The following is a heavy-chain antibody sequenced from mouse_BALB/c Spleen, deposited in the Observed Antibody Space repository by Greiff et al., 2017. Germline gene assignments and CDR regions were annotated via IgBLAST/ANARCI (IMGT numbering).Heavy chain of an antibody. CDR1: GFTFSSYG. V-gene: IGHV5-6*01. Sequence: EVQRVESGGDLVKPGGSLKLSCAASGFTFSSYGMSWVRQTPDKMLEWVATISSGGSYTYYPDSVKGRFTISRDNAKNTLYLQMSSLKSEDTAMYYCERHHNWDGRDYYAMDDWGQGTSVTVSS. CDR2: ISSGGSYT. D-gene: IGHD4-1*01. J-gene: IGHJ4*01. CDR3: ERHHNWDGRDYYAMDD.